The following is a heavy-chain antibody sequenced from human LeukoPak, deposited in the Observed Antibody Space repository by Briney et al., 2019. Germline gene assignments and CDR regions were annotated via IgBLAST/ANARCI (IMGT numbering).Heavy chain of an antibody. V-gene: IGHV1-8*01. Sequence: GASVKVSCKASGYTFTSYDINWVRQATGQGLGWMGWMNPNSGNTGYAQKFQGRVTMTRNTSISTAYMELSSLRSEDTAVYYCARTTRSGVNFDYWGQGTLVTVSS. J-gene: IGHJ4*02. D-gene: IGHD4-11*01. CDR1: GYTFTSYD. CDR2: MNPNSGNT. CDR3: ARTTRSGVNFDY.